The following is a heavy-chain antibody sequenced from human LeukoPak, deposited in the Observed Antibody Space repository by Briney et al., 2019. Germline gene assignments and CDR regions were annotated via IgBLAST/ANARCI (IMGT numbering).Heavy chain of an antibody. J-gene: IGHJ4*02. Sequence: PGGSLRLSCAASGFTFSSHAMHWVRQAPGKGLEWVAVISSDGSNKYYADSVKGRFTISRDNSKNTLYLQMNSLRAEDTAVYYCARGTYSSSFYYFAYWGQGTLVTVSS. CDR1: GFTFSSHA. D-gene: IGHD6-6*01. CDR3: ARGTYSSSFYYFAY. V-gene: IGHV3-30*04. CDR2: ISSDGSNK.